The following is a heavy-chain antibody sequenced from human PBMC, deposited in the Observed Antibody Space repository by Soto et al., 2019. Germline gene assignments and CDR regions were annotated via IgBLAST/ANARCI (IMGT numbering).Heavy chain of an antibody. Sequence: SETLSLTCTVSGGSISSGGYYWSWIRQHPGKGLEWIGYIYYSGSTYYNPSLKSRVTISVDTSKNQFPLKLSSVTAADTAVYYCARDRDDYSNYYYYMDVWGKGTTVTVSS. J-gene: IGHJ6*03. CDR3: ARDRDDYSNYYYYMDV. D-gene: IGHD4-4*01. CDR1: GGSISSGGYY. V-gene: IGHV4-31*03. CDR2: IYYSGST.